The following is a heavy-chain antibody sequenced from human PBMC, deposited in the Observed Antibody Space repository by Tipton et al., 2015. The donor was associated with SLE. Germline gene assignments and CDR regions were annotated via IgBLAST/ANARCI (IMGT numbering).Heavy chain of an antibody. J-gene: IGHJ4*02. V-gene: IGHV3-48*01. CDR1: GFTFTSYS. Sequence: SLRLSCAASGFTFTSYSMNWVRQAPGKGLEWISFISLSGAPIYYADSVKGRFTISRDNTKNLLLLHMSSLRAEDTAVYYCARGAGYGYGIDYWGQGTLVTVSS. CDR2: ISLSGAPI. D-gene: IGHD5-18*01. CDR3: ARGAGYGYGIDY.